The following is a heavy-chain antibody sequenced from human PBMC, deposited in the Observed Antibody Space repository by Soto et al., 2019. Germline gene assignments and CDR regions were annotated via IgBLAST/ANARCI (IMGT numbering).Heavy chain of an antibody. J-gene: IGHJ5*02. CDR2: ISSSSTTK. Sequence: EVQLVESGGGLVQPGGSLRLSCAASGFTFNSYSMNWVRQAPGKGLDWVSYISSSSTTKYFTVSVKGQFTISRDTAKKSLYLQMNSLRDDDTAEYYCARPSTAWENCFAPWGQGTLVTVSS. CDR1: GFTFNSYS. V-gene: IGHV3-48*02. D-gene: IGHD6-19*01. CDR3: ARPSTAWENCFAP.